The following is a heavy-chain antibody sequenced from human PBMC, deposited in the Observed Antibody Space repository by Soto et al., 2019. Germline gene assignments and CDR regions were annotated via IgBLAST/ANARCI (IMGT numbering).Heavy chain of an antibody. CDR3: ARGGYYYVSSACSEVYYFDY. CDR2: IYFSGST. CDR1: GGSIGGGSYY. Sequence: PSETLSLTCTVSGGSIGGGSYYWSWIRQHAGKGLEWIGYIYFSGSTYYNPSLKSRVTISEATSKNQCSLRLSSVTVADTALYYCARGGYYYVSSACSEVYYFDYWGQGLLVTVSS. J-gene: IGHJ4*02. D-gene: IGHD3-22*01. V-gene: IGHV4-31*03.